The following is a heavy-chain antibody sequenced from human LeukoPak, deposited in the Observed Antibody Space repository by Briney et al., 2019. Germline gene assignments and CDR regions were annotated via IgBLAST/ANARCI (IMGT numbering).Heavy chain of an antibody. CDR1: GFNVSNNY. CDR2: IYRGGST. V-gene: IGHV3-53*01. D-gene: IGHD6-13*01. CDR3: ARDRGAAAGN. J-gene: IGHJ4*02. Sequence: PGGSLSLSCAASGFNVSNNYMSWVRQATGEGLEWVSVIYRGGSTYYADSVKGRFTMSRDNSKNTVYLQMDSLRAEDTAVYYCARDRGAAAGNCGQGTLVTVSS.